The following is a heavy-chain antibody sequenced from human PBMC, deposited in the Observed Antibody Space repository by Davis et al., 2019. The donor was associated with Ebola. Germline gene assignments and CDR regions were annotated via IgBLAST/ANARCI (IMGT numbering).Heavy chain of an antibody. Sequence: PGGSLRLSCSASGFTFTSHWMSWVRQAPGKGLEWVSAISGSGGSTYYADSVKGRFTISRDNSKNTLYLQMNSLRAEDTAVYYCAREKLATRWFDPWGQGTLVTVSS. V-gene: IGHV3-23*01. CDR2: ISGSGGST. J-gene: IGHJ5*02. CDR1: GFTFTSHW. D-gene: IGHD1-7*01. CDR3: AREKLATRWFDP.